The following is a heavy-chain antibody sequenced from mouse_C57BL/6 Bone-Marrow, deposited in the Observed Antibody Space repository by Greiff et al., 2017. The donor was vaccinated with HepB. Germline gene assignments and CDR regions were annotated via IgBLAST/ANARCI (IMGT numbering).Heavy chain of an antibody. Sequence: VQLQQSGPELVKPGASVKLSCKASGYSFTSYDINWVKQRPGQGLEWIGWIYPRDGSNKYNEKFKGKATLTVDTSSSTAYMELHSLTSEDSAVYFCARLIYYDYDVNAMDYWGQGTSVTVSS. CDR1: GYSFTSYD. V-gene: IGHV1-85*01. CDR3: ARLIYYDYDVNAMDY. J-gene: IGHJ4*01. CDR2: IYPRDGSN. D-gene: IGHD2-4*01.